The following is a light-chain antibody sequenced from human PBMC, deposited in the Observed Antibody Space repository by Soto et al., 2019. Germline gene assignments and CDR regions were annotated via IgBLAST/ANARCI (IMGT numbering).Light chain of an antibody. V-gene: IGKV1-5*03. CDR2: RAS. CDR1: QSISGW. CDR3: QQYNSYWT. Sequence: DIQMTQSPSTLSASVGDRVTITCRASQSISGWLAWYQQKPGKAPKVLLYRASTLERGVPSRFSGSGSGTEFTLTISSLQPDDFANYYCQQYNSYWTFGQGTKVDIK. J-gene: IGKJ1*01.